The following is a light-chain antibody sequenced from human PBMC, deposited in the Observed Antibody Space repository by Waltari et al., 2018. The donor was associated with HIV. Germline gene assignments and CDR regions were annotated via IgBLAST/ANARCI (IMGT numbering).Light chain of an antibody. V-gene: IGLV1-40*01. CDR3: QSYDTGLV. J-gene: IGLJ2*01. CDR2: GDS. CDR1: SSNIGAGHD. Sequence: QSVLTQPPSVSGAPGQRVTIPCTGSSSNIGAGHDVHWYQHFPGTAPKLLIFGDSNRPSGVPDRFSGSKSGTSASLAITGLQAEDEADYYCQSYDTGLVFGGGTKLTVL.